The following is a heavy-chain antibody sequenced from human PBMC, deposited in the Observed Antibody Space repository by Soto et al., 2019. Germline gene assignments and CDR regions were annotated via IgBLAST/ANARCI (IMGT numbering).Heavy chain of an antibody. CDR3: ARDKYSNGHYSNYGYGWFDP. J-gene: IGHJ5*02. D-gene: IGHD4-4*01. CDR2: IYYSGST. Sequence: SETLSLTCTVSGGSISSGGYHWSWIRQHPGKGLEWIGYIYYSGSTYYNPSLKSRVTISVDTSKNQFSLKLSSVTAADTAVYYCARDKYSNGHYSNYGYGWFDPWGQGTLVTVS. V-gene: IGHV4-31*03. CDR1: GGSISSGGYH.